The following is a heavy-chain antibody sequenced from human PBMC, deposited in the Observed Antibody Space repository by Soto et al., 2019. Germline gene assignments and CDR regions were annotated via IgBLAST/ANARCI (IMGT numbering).Heavy chain of an antibody. CDR2: INHSGST. CDR1: GGSFGGYY. J-gene: IGHJ4*02. Sequence: SETLSLTCAFYGGSFGGYYWSWIRQPPGKGLEWIGEINHSGSTNYNPSLKSRVTISVDTSKNQFSLKLSSVTAADTAVYYCARSLGASDGSGGIYYFDEWGQGTLVTVSS. D-gene: IGHD3-10*01. CDR3: ARSLGASDGSGGIYYFDE. V-gene: IGHV4-34*01.